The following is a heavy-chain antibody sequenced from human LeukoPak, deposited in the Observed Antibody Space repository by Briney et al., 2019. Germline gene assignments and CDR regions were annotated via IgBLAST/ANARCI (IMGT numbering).Heavy chain of an antibody. D-gene: IGHD1-26*01. V-gene: IGHV1-8*01. Sequence: GSVKVSCKASGYTFTSYDINWVRQATGQGLEWMGWMNPNSDNTGYAQKFQGRVTMTRNTSISTAYMELSSLRSEDTAVYYCARGGLNSGSSTEFQHWGQGTLVTVSS. CDR1: GYTFTSYD. CDR2: MNPNSDNT. CDR3: ARGGLNSGSSTEFQH. J-gene: IGHJ1*01.